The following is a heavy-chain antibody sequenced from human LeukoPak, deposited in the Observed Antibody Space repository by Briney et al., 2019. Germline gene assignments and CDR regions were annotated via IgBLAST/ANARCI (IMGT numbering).Heavy chain of an antibody. Sequence: GGSLRLSCAASGFTFSSYEMNWVRQAPGKGLEWVSYISSSGSTIYYADSVKGRFTISRDNAKNSLYLQVNSLRAEDTAVYSCARDKTRGLGYSYSKSGNYFDYWGQGTLVTVSS. D-gene: IGHD5-18*01. CDR3: ARDKTRGLGYSYSKSGNYFDY. J-gene: IGHJ4*02. CDR1: GFTFSSYE. V-gene: IGHV3-48*03. CDR2: ISSSGSTI.